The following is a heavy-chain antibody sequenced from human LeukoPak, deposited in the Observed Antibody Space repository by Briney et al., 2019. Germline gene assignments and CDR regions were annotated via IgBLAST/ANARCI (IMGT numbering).Heavy chain of an antibody. V-gene: IGHV1-69*13. Sequence: SVKVTCKASGGTFSSYAISWVRQAPGQGLEWMGGIIPIFGTANYAQKFQGRVTITADESTSTAYMELSSLRSEDTAVYYCARGPIALATTSWFDPWGQGTLVTVSS. CDR3: ARGPIALATTSWFDP. J-gene: IGHJ5*02. CDR2: IIPIFGTA. CDR1: GGTFSSYA. D-gene: IGHD1-26*01.